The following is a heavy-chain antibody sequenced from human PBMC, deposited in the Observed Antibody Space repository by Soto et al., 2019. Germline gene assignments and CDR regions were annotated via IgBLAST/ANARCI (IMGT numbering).Heavy chain of an antibody. CDR2: INAGNGNT. V-gene: IGHV1-3*01. J-gene: IGHJ3*02. Sequence: QVQLVQSGAEVKKPWASVKVSCKASGYTFTSYAMHWVRQAPGQRLEWMGWINAGNGNTKYSQKFQGRVTITRDTSASTAYMELSSLRSEDTAVYYCARGASMVRGVILDAFDIWGQGTMVTVSS. D-gene: IGHD3-10*01. CDR1: GYTFTSYA. CDR3: ARGASMVRGVILDAFDI.